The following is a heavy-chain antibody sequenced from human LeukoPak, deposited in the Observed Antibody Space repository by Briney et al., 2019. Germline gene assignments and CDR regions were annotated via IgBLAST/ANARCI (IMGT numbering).Heavy chain of an antibody. J-gene: IGHJ6*03. Sequence: PSETLSLTSTVSSGSISSNYWSWIRPPPGQGLEGMGYIYYSGSTNYNPSLKGRVTISVDTSKNQFSLKLSSVTAADTAVYYCARCVTTDYYYYMDVWGKGTTVTVSS. D-gene: IGHD4-11*01. CDR1: SGSISSNY. V-gene: IGHV4-59*01. CDR3: ARCVTTDYYYYMDV. CDR2: IYYSGST.